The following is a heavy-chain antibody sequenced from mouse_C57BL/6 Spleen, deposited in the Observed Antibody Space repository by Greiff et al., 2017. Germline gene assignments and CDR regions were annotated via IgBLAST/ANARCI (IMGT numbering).Heavy chain of an antibody. CDR3: AREVAYDYDVRFAY. V-gene: IGHV1-19*01. Sequence: VQLQQSGPVLVKPGASVQMSCKASGYTFTDYYLNWVKQSHGKSLEWIGVINPYNGGTSYNQKFKGKATLTVDKSSSTAYMELNSLTSEDSAVYYCAREVAYDYDVRFAYWGQGTLVTVSA. CDR2: INPYNGGT. CDR1: GYTFTDYY. D-gene: IGHD2-4*01. J-gene: IGHJ3*01.